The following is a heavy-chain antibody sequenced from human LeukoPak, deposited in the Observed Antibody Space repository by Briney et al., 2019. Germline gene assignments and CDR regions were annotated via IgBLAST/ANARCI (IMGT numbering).Heavy chain of an antibody. CDR3: ARTGRRGYFDF. J-gene: IGHJ2*01. V-gene: IGHV4-4*09. Sequence: SETLPLTCNVSGASISDYYWSWVRQSPEKGLEWIASLLFRGTAHYNPSLRSRVAISDDTSNNQFFLRLTSVTTTDTAVYYCARTGRRGYFDFWGRGTLVTVSS. D-gene: IGHD1-14*01. CDR2: LLFRGTA. CDR1: GASISDYY.